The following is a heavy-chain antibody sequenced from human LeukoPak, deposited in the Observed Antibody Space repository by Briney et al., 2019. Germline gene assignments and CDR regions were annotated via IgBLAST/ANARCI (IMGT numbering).Heavy chain of an antibody. CDR2: IYSGGST. CDR3: ARDRVTIFGVVISHYGMDV. J-gene: IGHJ6*02. Sequence: GGSLRLSCAASGFTVSSNYMSWVRQAPGKGLEWVSVIYSGGSTYYADSVKGRFTISRDNSKNTLYLQMNSLRAEDTAVYYCARDRVTIFGVVISHYGMDVWGQGTTVTVSS. D-gene: IGHD3-3*01. CDR1: GFTVSSNY. V-gene: IGHV3-53*01.